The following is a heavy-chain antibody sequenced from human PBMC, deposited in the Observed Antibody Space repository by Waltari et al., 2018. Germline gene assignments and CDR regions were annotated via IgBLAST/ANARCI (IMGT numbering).Heavy chain of an antibody. CDR1: GYTFTDYY. J-gene: IGHJ4*02. V-gene: IGHV1-2*06. CDR2: INPNSGCT. D-gene: IGHD3-3*01. CDR3: ARGGPAIFGVLITKRFDY. Sequence: QVQLVQSGAEVKKPGASVKVSCKASGYTFTDYYMHWVRQAPGQGLEWMGRINPNSGCTNYTQKFQGRVTMTRDTSISTAYMELSRLRSDDTAVYYCARGGPAIFGVLITKRFDYWGQGTLVTVSS.